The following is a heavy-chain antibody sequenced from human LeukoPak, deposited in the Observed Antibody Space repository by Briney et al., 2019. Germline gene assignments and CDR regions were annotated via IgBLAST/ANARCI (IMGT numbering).Heavy chain of an antibody. D-gene: IGHD2-8*01. CDR1: GGSFSGYY. CDR2: INHSGST. V-gene: IGHV4-34*01. CDR3: ARDGLTSEDYYYYGMDV. Sequence: SETLSLTCAVYGGSFSGYYWSWIRQPPGKGLEWIGEINHSGSTNYNPSLKSRVTISVDTSKNQFSLKLSSVTAADTAVYYCARDGLTSEDYYYYGMDVWGQGTTVTVSS. J-gene: IGHJ6*02.